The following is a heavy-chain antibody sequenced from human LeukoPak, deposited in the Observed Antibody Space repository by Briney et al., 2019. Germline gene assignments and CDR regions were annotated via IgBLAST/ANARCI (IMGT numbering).Heavy chain of an antibody. Sequence: PSETLSLTCTVSGGSISSHYWSWIRQPPGKGLEWIGHIFYTGSTNYNPSLKSRVTISIDESKNQFSLKLSSVTTADTAVYYCARAGAWQIDPWGQGTLVTVSS. CDR2: IFYTGST. CDR3: ARAGAWQIDP. J-gene: IGHJ5*02. D-gene: IGHD3-10*01. V-gene: IGHV4-59*11. CDR1: GGSISSHY.